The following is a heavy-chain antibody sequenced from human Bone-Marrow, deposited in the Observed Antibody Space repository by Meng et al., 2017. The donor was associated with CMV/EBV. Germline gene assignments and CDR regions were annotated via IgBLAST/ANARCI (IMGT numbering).Heavy chain of an antibody. CDR3: ARALDYSNYYGMDV. D-gene: IGHD4-11*01. CDR2: IKQDGSEK. V-gene: IGHV3-7*04. CDR1: GFTFSSYW. Sequence: GESLKISCAASGFTFSSYWMSWVRQAPGKGLEWVANIKQDGSEKYYVDSVKGRFTISRDNAKNSPYLQMNSLRAEDTAVYYCARALDYSNYYGMDVWGQGTTVTVSS. J-gene: IGHJ6*02.